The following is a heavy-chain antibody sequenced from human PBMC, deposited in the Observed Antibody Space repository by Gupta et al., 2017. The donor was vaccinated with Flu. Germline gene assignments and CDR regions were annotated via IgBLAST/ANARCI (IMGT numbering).Heavy chain of an antibody. V-gene: IGHV1-2*06. J-gene: IGHJ5*02. CDR1: EYTFTAYY. D-gene: IGHD2-2*02. CDR3: AREKHCSTSSCYRWFDP. Sequence: QVQLVQSGAEVKKPGASVQVSCKASEYTFTAYYIHWVRQAPGPGLEWMGRINPHSGTTNYEQKFQGRVTVTMDTSISTAYMDLSRLRSDDTAVYYCAREKHCSTSSCYRWFDPWGQGTLVTVSS. CDR2: INPHSGTT.